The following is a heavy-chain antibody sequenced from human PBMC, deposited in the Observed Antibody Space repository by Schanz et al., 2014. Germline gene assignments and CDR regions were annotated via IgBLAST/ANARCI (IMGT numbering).Heavy chain of an antibody. CDR1: GFSFSSYA. V-gene: IGHV3-23*01. D-gene: IGHD6-25*01. J-gene: IGHJ4*02. CDR3: AKVRYSSGWRGDYFDE. CDR2: ISGSGAST. Sequence: EVQLLESGGGLVQPGGSLRLSCATSGFSFSSYAINWVRQAPGKGLEWVSGISGSGASTYYAGSVKGRFTISRDNSKNALYLQMNSLRAEDTAVYYCAKVRYSSGWRGDYFDEWGQGTLVTVSS.